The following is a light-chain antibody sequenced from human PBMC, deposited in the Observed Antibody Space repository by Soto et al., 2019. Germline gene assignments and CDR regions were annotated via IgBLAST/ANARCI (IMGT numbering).Light chain of an antibody. Sequence: DIVMTQSPATLSMSQGETATLSCRASRSVSFYVAWYQQKPGQAPRLLIYGASTRAAGIPDRFSGSGSGSDFTLTITRLEPEDSAVYFCQQYTGPPTTFAQGTRLEIK. CDR2: GAS. J-gene: IGKJ5*01. CDR3: QQYTGPPTT. V-gene: IGKV3-20*01. CDR1: RSVSFY.